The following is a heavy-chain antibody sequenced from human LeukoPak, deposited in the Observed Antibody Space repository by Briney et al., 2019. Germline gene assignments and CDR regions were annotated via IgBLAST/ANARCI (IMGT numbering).Heavy chain of an antibody. Sequence: PSETLSLTCTVSGGSVSSKTYYWAWIRQPPGKGLEWIGRIYFSGSTYYNPSLESRVTISVDTSKNRFSLKLSSVTAADTAVYYCARVLAYCGGDCPYYYYYYMDVWGKGTTVTVSS. J-gene: IGHJ6*03. CDR2: IYFSGST. D-gene: IGHD2-21*01. CDR1: GGSVSSKTYY. V-gene: IGHV4-39*02. CDR3: ARVLAYCGGDCPYYYYYYMDV.